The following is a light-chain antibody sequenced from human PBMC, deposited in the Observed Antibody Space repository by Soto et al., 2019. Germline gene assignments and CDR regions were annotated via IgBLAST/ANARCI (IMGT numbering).Light chain of an antibody. CDR1: QDIRSD. V-gene: IGKV1-17*01. CDR3: LQHNSYPFT. J-gene: IGKJ3*01. Sequence: DIQMTQSPSSLSASVGDRVTITCRASQDIRSDLGWFQQKPGKAPKRLMYAASTLESGVPSRFSGSRSGTEFTLTISRLQPEDFATDYCLQHNSYPFTFGPGTKVDIK. CDR2: AAS.